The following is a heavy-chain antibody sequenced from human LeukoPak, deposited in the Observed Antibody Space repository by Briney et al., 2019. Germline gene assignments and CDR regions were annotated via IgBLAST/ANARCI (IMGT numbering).Heavy chain of an antibody. CDR1: GFTFSSYE. D-gene: IGHD5-24*01. J-gene: IGHJ4*02. Sequence: GGSLRLSCAASGFTFSSYEMNWVRQAPGEGLEWVSYISFSSSTIHYADSVKGRFTISRDNAKNSLYLQMNSLRDEDTAVYYCATKMATKGSFEYWGQGTLVTVSS. CDR2: ISFSSSTI. CDR3: ATKMATKGSFEY. V-gene: IGHV3-48*02.